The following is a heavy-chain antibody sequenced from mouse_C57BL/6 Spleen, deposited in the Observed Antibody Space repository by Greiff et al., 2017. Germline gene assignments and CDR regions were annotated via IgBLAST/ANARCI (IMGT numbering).Heavy chain of an antibody. Sequence: VQLQQPGAELVRPGSSVKLSCKASGYTFTSYWMHWVKQRPIQGLEWIGNIDPSDSETHYNQKFKDKATLTVDKSSSTAYMQLSSLTSEDSAVYYCARLSYYYGPFDYWGQGTTLTVSS. CDR3: ARLSYYYGPFDY. CDR1: GYTFTSYW. V-gene: IGHV1-52*01. J-gene: IGHJ2*01. CDR2: IDPSDSET. D-gene: IGHD1-1*01.